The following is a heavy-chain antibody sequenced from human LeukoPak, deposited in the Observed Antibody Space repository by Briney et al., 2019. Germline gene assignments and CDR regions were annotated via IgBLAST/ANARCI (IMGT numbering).Heavy chain of an antibody. J-gene: IGHJ6*02. Sequence: GGSLRLSCAASGFTFSSYAMSWVRQTPGKGLEWVSATSGSGGSTYYADSVKGRFTISRDNSKNTLFLQMNSLRAEDTAPYYCAKSVAIYFYYGLDVWGQRTTVGVSS. D-gene: IGHD3-9*01. CDR1: GFTFSSYA. CDR2: TSGSGGST. CDR3: AKSVAIYFYYGLDV. V-gene: IGHV3-23*01.